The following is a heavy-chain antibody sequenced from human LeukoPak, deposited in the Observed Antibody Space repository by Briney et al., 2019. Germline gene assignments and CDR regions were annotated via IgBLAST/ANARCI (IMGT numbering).Heavy chain of an antibody. D-gene: IGHD1-26*01. CDR2: IYHSGST. CDR1: GYSISSSNW. V-gene: IGHV4-28*03. Sequence: SETLSLTCAVSGYSISSSNWWGWIRQPPGKGLEWIGYIYHSGSTYYNPSLKSRVTMSVDTSKNQLSLKLSSVTAADTAVYYCARDSGSYYFDYWGQGTLVTVSS. J-gene: IGHJ4*02. CDR3: ARDSGSYYFDY.